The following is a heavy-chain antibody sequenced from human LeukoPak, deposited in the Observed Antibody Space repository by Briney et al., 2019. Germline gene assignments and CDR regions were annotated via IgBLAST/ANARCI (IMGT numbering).Heavy chain of an antibody. J-gene: IGHJ5*02. D-gene: IGHD6-13*01. V-gene: IGHV4-59*01. CDR2: IYYSGST. Sequence: SETLSLTCTVSGGSISSYYWSWIRQPPGKGLEWIGYIYYSGSTNYNPSLKSRVTISVDTSKNQFSLKLSSVTAADTAVHYCARAVAAAGRKGFDPWGQGTLVTVSS. CDR3: ARAVAAAGRKGFDP. CDR1: GGSISSYY.